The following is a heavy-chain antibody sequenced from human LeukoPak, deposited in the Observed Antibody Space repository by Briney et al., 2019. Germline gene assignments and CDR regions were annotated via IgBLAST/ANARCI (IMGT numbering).Heavy chain of an antibody. CDR2: MNPNSGNT. CDR1: GYTFTSYY. Sequence: ASVKVSCKASGYTFTSYYMHWVRQATGQGLEWMGWMNPNSGNTGYAQKFQGRVTITRNTSISTAYMELSSLRSEDTAVYYCARHLVGSSWYFDYMDVWGQGTLVTVSS. V-gene: IGHV1-8*03. D-gene: IGHD6-13*01. CDR3: ARHLVGSSWYFDYMDV. J-gene: IGHJ4*02.